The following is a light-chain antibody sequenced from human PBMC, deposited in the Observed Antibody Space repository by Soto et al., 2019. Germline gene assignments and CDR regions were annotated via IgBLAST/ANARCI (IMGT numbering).Light chain of an antibody. J-gene: IGLJ2*01. V-gene: IGLV2-14*01. CDR3: SSYPSANTVI. CDR1: SSDIGGYIY. CDR2: EVS. Sequence: QSALTQPASVSASPGQSITISCTGTSSDIGGYIYVSWYQHHPGKAPRLMIYEVSSRPSGVSNRFSGSKSGNTASLTISGLQAEDEAQYYCSSYPSANTVIFGGGTKVTVL.